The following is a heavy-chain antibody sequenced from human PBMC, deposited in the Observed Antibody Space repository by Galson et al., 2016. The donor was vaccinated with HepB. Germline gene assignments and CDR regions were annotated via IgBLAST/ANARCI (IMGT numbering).Heavy chain of an antibody. V-gene: IGHV4-61*01. CDR3: ARGYSSGWHHWFDP. CDR1: GGSVSSGSYC. CDR2: IYYSGST. Sequence: SETLSLTCTVSGGSVSSGSYCWSWIRQPPGRGLEWIGYIYYSGSTNYNPSLKSRVTISVDRSKNQFSLKLTSVTAADTAVYYCARGYSSGWHHWFDPWGQGSLVTVSS. J-gene: IGHJ5*02. D-gene: IGHD6-19*01.